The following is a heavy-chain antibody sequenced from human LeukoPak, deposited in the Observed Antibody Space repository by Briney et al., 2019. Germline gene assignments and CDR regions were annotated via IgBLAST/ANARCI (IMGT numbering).Heavy chain of an antibody. CDR2: INPNSGGT. V-gene: IGHV1-2*02. CDR1: GYIFTGYY. J-gene: IGHJ6*03. CDR3: ARSDYYYYYMDV. Sequence: ASVKVSCKASGYIFTGYYMHWVRQAPGQGLEWMGLINPNSGGTNYAQKFQGRVTMTRDTSISTAYMELSRLRSDDTAVYYCARSDYYYYYMDVWGKGTMVTVSS.